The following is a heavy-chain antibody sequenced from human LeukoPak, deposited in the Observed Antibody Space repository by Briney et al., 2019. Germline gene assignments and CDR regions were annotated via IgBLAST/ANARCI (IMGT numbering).Heavy chain of an antibody. Sequence: GGSLRLSCAASGFTFSSYAMNWVRQAPGKGLEWVSAISGGGHTTYYGDSVKGRFTISRDNSKNTLYLQVNSLRAEDTAVYYCAKTVIDTTHFDCWGQGTLVTVSP. D-gene: IGHD1-1*01. J-gene: IGHJ4*02. CDR1: GFTFSSYA. CDR2: ISGGGHTT. V-gene: IGHV3-23*01. CDR3: AKTVIDTTHFDC.